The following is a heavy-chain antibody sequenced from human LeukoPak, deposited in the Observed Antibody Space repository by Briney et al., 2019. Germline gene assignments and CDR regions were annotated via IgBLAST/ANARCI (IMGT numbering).Heavy chain of an antibody. CDR2: ISGSGTST. CDR3: AKGVSYFDY. J-gene: IGHJ4*02. CDR1: GFTFSTYA. Sequence: GGSLRLPCAASGFTFSTYAMSWVRQAPGKGLEWVSGISGSGTSTFYADSVKGRFTISRDNSKNTLYLQMNSLRAEDTAVYYCAKGVSYFDYWGQGTLVTVSS. V-gene: IGHV3-23*01.